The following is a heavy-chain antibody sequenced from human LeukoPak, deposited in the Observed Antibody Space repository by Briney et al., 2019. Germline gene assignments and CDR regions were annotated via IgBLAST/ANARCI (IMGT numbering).Heavy chain of an antibody. CDR2: IYTTGAT. J-gene: IGHJ5*02. Sequence: PETLSLTCTVSGGSLSTYYWSWIRQPAGKGLEWIGHIYTTGATHYNPSPKRQVTMSVDPSRDQCSLTLVSMPAGDTAVDNCASVRGHLFGLGSWGKGTLVTVSS. CDR3: ASVRGHLFGLGS. V-gene: IGHV4-4*07. CDR1: GGSLSTYY. D-gene: IGHD3-16*01.